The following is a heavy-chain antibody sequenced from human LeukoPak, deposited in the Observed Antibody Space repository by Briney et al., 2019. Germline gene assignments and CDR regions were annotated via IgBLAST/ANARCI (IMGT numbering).Heavy chain of an antibody. D-gene: IGHD6-19*01. CDR2: IYYSGST. Sequence: SSETLSLTCAVYGGSFSGYYWSWIRQPPGKGLEWIGYIYYSGSTNYNPSLKSRVTISVDTSKNQFSLKLSSVTAADTAVYYCARHKYSSGWPPEGAFDIWGQGTMVTVSS. J-gene: IGHJ3*02. CDR3: ARHKYSSGWPPEGAFDI. V-gene: IGHV4-59*08. CDR1: GGSFSGYY.